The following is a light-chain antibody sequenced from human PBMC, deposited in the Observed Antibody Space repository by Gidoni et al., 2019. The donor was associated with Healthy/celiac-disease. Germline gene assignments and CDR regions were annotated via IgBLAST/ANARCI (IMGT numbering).Light chain of an antibody. CDR2: AAS. V-gene: IGKV1-39*01. CDR1: QSISSY. J-gene: IGKJ1*01. Sequence: DIQMTQSPSSLSASVGDRVTITCRASQSISSYLNWYQQNPGKAPKLLIYAASSLQSGVPSRFSGSGSGTDFTLTISSLQPEDFATYYCQQSYSTPQTFGQXTKVEIK. CDR3: QQSYSTPQT.